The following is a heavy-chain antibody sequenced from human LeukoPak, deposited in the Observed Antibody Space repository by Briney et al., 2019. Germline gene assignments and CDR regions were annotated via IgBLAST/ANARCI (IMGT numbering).Heavy chain of an antibody. V-gene: IGHV4-59*01. J-gene: IGHJ5*02. Sequence: PSETLSLTCTVSGGSISSYYWSWIRQPPGKGLEWIGYIYYSGSTNYNPSLKSRVTISVDTSKNQFSLKLSSVTAADTAVYYCARDSGYDFWSGSPPNWFDPWGQGTLVTVSS. D-gene: IGHD3-3*01. CDR2: IYYSGST. CDR3: ARDSGYDFWSGSPPNWFDP. CDR1: GGSISSYY.